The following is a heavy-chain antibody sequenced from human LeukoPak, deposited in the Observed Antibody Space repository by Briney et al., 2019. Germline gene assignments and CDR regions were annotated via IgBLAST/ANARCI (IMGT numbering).Heavy chain of an antibody. CDR3: ARVVTVAWSERRPGYYYMDV. CDR2: ISSSSSYI. CDR1: GFTFSGYS. Sequence: GGSLRLSCAASGFTFSGYSMNWVRQAPGKGLEWVSSISSSSSYIYNADSVKGRFTISRDNAKNSLYLQMNSLRAEDTAVYYCARVVTVAWSERRPGYYYMDVWGKGTTVTVS. J-gene: IGHJ6*03. D-gene: IGHD1-1*01. V-gene: IGHV3-21*01.